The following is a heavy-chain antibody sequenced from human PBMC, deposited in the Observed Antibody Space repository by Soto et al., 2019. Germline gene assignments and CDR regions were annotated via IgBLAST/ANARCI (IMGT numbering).Heavy chain of an antibody. CDR1: GFTFSGSA. Sequence: EVQLVESGGGLVQPGGSLKLSCAASGFTFSGSAMHWVRQASGKGLEWGGRIRSKPNNYATAYGASVKGRFTLSRDDSKNTAYLQMNSLNTEDTAVYYCSRQASDFWSGKPQYYMDVWGKGTTVTVSS. CDR2: IRSKPNNYAT. CDR3: SRQASDFWSGKPQYYMDV. J-gene: IGHJ6*03. V-gene: IGHV3-73*01. D-gene: IGHD3-3*01.